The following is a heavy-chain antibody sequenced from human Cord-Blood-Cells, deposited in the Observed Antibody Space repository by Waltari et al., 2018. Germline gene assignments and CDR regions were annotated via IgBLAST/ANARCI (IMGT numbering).Heavy chain of an antibody. D-gene: IGHD5-12*01. V-gene: IGHV4-59*01. Sequence: QVQLQESGPGLVKPSETLSLTCTVSGGSISSYYWSWIRQPPGKGLEWIGYIYYSGSTNYHPSLKSRVTISVDTSKNHFSLKLSSVTAADTAVYYCARLAAGYSGYDFDYWGQGTLVTVSS. CDR3: ARLAAGYSGYDFDY. CDR1: GGSISSYY. CDR2: IYYSGST. J-gene: IGHJ4*02.